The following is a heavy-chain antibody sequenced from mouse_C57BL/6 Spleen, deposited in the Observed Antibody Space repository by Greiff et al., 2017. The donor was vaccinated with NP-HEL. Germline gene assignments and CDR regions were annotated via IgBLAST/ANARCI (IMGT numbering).Heavy chain of an antibody. CDR3: ARRTGYGRYVMDY. J-gene: IGHJ4*01. CDR2: IDPSDSYT. V-gene: IGHV1-69*01. Sequence: QVQLQQPGAELVMPGASVKLSCKASGYTFTSYWMHWVKQRPGQGLEWIGEIDPSDSYTNYNQKFKGKSTLTVDKSSSTAYMQLSSLTSEDSAVYYCARRTGYGRYVMDYWGQGTSVTVSS. CDR1: GYTFTSYW. D-gene: IGHD2-10*02.